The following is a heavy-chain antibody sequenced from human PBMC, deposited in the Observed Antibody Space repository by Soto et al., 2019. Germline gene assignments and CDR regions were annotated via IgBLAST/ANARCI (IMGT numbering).Heavy chain of an antibody. V-gene: IGHV3-53*01. CDR3: ARTDKVIVAFDI. Sequence: QPGGSLRLSCAASGFTVSSNYMSWVRQAPGKGLEWVSVIYSGGSTYYADSVKGRFTISRDNTKNTLYLQMNSLRAEDTAVYYCARTDKVIVAFDIWGQGTMVTVSS. J-gene: IGHJ3*02. CDR2: IYSGGST. CDR1: GFTVSSNY. D-gene: IGHD3-16*02.